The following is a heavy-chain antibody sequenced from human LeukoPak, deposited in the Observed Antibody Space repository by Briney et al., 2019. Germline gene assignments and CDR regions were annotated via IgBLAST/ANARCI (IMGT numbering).Heavy chain of an antibody. CDR3: ARGGSGAMVRGVYWFDP. D-gene: IGHD3-10*01. Sequence: GASVTFYSTVSGFDFTFYAMDWVRQAPGQGLGWMGWITSGNGETKYSQKFQGRVSITMATTASTNYMELRSVRSEDTDVYYCARGGSGAMVRGVYWFDPWGQGTLVTVS. CDR1: GFDFTFYA. CDR2: ITSGNGET. V-gene: IGHV1-3*01. J-gene: IGHJ5*02.